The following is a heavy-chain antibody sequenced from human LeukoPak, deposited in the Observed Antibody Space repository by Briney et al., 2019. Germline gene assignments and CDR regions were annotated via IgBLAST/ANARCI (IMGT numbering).Heavy chain of an antibody. V-gene: IGHV4-4*07. Sequence: SETLSLTCTVSGVSVTSYYWSWLRQPAGKGLEWIGRIYTSGSTSYNPSLKSRVTISVDTSKNQFSLKLTSVTAADTAFYYCARHATGTTWGPFDPWGQGTLVTVSS. D-gene: IGHD1-7*01. CDR3: ARHATGTTWGPFDP. CDR1: GVSVTSYY. CDR2: IYTSGST. J-gene: IGHJ5*02.